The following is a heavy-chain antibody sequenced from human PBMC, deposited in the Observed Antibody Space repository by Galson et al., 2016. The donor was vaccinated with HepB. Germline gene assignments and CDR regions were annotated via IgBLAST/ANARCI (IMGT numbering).Heavy chain of an antibody. Sequence: LRLSCAASGFIFGNYAMTWVRQAPGEGLEWVSVISGSGDSTYYADSVKGRFTISRDNFKSTPSLQMNSLRAEDTAVYYCVKTQGYSTGWYGMDVWGQGTTVTVSS. J-gene: IGHJ6*02. CDR2: ISGSGDST. D-gene: IGHD6-19*01. V-gene: IGHV3-23*01. CDR1: GFIFGNYA. CDR3: VKTQGYSTGWYGMDV.